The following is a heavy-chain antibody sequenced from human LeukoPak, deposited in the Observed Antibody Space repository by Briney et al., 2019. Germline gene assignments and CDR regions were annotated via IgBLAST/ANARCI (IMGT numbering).Heavy chain of an antibody. CDR1: GGSLSSGSYY. CDR3: AREAVEPAAIFDY. CDR2: IYTSGST. D-gene: IGHD2-2*01. Sequence: SQTLSLTCTVSGGSLSSGSYYWSWIRQHAGKGLEWIGRIYTSGSTNYNPSLKSRVTISVDTSKNQFSLKLSSVTAADTAVYYCAREAVEPAAIFDYWGQGTLVTVSS. V-gene: IGHV4-61*02. J-gene: IGHJ4*02.